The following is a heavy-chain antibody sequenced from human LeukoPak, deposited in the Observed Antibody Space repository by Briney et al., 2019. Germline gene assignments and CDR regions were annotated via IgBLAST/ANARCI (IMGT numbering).Heavy chain of an antibody. V-gene: IGHV4-59*01. CDR3: AHSSGYYYAWFDP. CDR2: IYYSGSI. Sequence: SQTLSLTCTVSGASISSYYWSWIRQPPGKGLEWIGDIYYSGSIKYNPSLKSRVTISVDTSKNQFSLKLSSVTAADTAVYYCAHSSGYYYAWFDPWGQGTLVTVSS. J-gene: IGHJ5*02. CDR1: GASISSYY. D-gene: IGHD3-22*01.